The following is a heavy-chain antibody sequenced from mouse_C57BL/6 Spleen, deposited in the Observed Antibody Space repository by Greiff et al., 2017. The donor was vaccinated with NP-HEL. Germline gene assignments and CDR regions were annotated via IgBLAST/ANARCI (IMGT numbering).Heavy chain of an antibody. V-gene: IGHV5-9*01. D-gene: IGHD2-12*01. CDR2: ISGGGGNT. Sequence: EVQVVESGGGLVKPGGSLKLSCAASGFTFSSYTMCWVRQTPEKRLEWVATISGGGGNTYCPDSLKGRFTISRYNAKNTLYLHMSSLSSEDTALYYCARLLLRRTFDYWGQGTTLTVSS. CDR3: ARLLLRRTFDY. J-gene: IGHJ2*01. CDR1: GFTFSSYT.